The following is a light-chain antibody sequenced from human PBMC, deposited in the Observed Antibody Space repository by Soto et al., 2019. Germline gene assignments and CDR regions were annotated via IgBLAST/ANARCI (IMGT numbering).Light chain of an antibody. V-gene: IGKV3-20*01. Sequence: EIVLTQSPGTLSLSPGEGATLSCRASQSVANNYLAWYQQKPGQPPRLLISGASNRATGIPDRFSGSGSGTDFTLTISRLESEDFSVYYCQHYGSSPPHTFGQGTKLEIK. CDR3: QHYGSSPPHT. CDR2: GAS. J-gene: IGKJ2*01. CDR1: QSVANNY.